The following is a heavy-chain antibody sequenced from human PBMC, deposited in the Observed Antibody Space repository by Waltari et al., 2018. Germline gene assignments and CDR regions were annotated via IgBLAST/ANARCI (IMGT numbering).Heavy chain of an antibody. CDR1: GFTFSIDA. CDR2: ISGSAENT. D-gene: IGHD3-3*01. J-gene: IGHJ4*02. Sequence: EVQLLESGGGLIKPGGSLRLSCTASGFTFSIDARNWVRPAPGEVPGWVAGISGSAENTYYTCSVKGRFPISRDNPENTVYLQMVSLRAEDTAVYYCTRANFWSVYLFDFWGQGTQVTVSS. CDR3: TRANFWSVYLFDF. V-gene: IGHV3-23*01.